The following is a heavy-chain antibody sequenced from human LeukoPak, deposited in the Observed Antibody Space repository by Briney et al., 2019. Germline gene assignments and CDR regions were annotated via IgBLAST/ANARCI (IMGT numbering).Heavy chain of an antibody. Sequence: SVKVSCKASGGTFSSYAISWVRQAPGQGLEWMGGIITIFGTANYAQKFQGRVTITADESTSTAYMELSSLRSEDTAVYYCARDLPRSSGYYAPNYYYYYGMDVWGQGTTVTVSS. CDR2: IITIFGTA. J-gene: IGHJ6*02. CDR1: GGTFSSYA. D-gene: IGHD3-22*01. V-gene: IGHV1-69*01. CDR3: ARDLPRSSGYYAPNYYYYYGMDV.